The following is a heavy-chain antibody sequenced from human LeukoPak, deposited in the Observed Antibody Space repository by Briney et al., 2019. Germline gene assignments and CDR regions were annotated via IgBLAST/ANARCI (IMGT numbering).Heavy chain of an antibody. V-gene: IGHV4-34*01. CDR3: ASSRPLTYSSSWYYYYYYMDV. J-gene: IGHJ6*03. CDR1: GGSFSGYY. D-gene: IGHD6-13*01. CDR2: INHNGST. Sequence: SKTLSLTCAVYGGSFSGYYWSWIRQHPGKGLEWVGEINHNGSTNYEPSIKSRVTISVDTSKTQYSLKLSSVTAADTAVYYCASSRPLTYSSSWYYYYYYMDVWGKGTTVTVSS.